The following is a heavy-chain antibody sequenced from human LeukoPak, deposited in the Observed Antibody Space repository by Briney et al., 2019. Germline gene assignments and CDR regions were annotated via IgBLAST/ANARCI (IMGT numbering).Heavy chain of an antibody. CDR3: ARKGDGTSSSHDTLDI. J-gene: IGHJ3*02. V-gene: IGHV1-2*02. D-gene: IGHD1-26*01. CDR1: GGTFSSYA. Sequence: ASVKVSCKASGGTFSSYAISWVRQAPGQGLEWMGWINPNSDATSHAQNFQGRVTMTRDTSISTAYMELSRLRSDDTAVYYCARKGDGTSSSHDTLDIWGQGTMVTVSS. CDR2: INPNSDAT.